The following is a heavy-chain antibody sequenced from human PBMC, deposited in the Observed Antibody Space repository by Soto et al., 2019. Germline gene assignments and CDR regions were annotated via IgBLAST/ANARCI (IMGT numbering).Heavy chain of an antibody. Sequence: SVTLSLTCTVAGGSIIDYRWNWIRQPTGKGLEWIGYIYYNGVTNYNSSLKSRVTISLDTSQNQFSLELSSVTAADTAIYYCARMRSSPSARYYFDYWGQGTLVTVSS. D-gene: IGHD2-2*01. CDR2: IYYNGVT. CDR3: ARMRSSPSARYYFDY. J-gene: IGHJ4*02. CDR1: GGSIIDYR. V-gene: IGHV4-59*01.